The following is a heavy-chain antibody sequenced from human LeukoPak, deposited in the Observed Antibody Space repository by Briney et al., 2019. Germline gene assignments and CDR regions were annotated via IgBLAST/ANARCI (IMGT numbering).Heavy chain of an antibody. Sequence: GGSLRLSCSASGFTFSSYSMHWVGQDPGKGLENVSSIRTDGGTSYDADSVMGRFTISRDNSKNTLYLQMSSLRPEDTAVYYCVKDVTGTYSGDFWGQGTLVTVSS. CDR2: IRTDGGTS. J-gene: IGHJ4*02. CDR3: VKDVTGTYSGDF. CDR1: GFTFSSYS. D-gene: IGHD1-26*01. V-gene: IGHV3-64D*06.